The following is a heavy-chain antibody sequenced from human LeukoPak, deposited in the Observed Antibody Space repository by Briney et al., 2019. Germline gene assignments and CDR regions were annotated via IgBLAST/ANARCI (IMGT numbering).Heavy chain of an antibody. D-gene: IGHD2-21*02. V-gene: IGHV1-2*02. J-gene: IGHJ4*02. CDR1: GYTFTAYY. CDR3: ARDSIYCGGDCYSEFVYY. CDR2: INPNNGGT. Sequence: ASVKVSCTASGYTFTAYYMHRVRQAPGQGLEWMGWINPNNGGTNYAQKFQGRVTMTRDTSINTTYMELSRLRSDDTAVYYCARDSIYCGGDCYSEFVYYWGQGTLVTVSS.